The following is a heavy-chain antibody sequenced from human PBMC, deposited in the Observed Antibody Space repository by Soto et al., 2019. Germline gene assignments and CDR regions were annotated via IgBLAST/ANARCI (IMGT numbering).Heavy chain of an antibody. Sequence: ASVKVSCKASGYTFTSYYMHWVRQAPGQGLEWMGIINPSGGSTSYAQKSQGRVTMTRDTSTSTVYMELSSLRSEDTAVYYCARDRIAASREDHFDYWGQGTLVTVSS. CDR3: ARDRIAASREDHFDY. CDR2: INPSGGST. D-gene: IGHD6-6*01. V-gene: IGHV1-46*01. CDR1: GYTFTSYY. J-gene: IGHJ4*02.